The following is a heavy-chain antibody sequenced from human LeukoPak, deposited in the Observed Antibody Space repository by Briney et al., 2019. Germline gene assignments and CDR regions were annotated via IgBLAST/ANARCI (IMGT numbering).Heavy chain of an antibody. Sequence: GGSLRLSCAASGFTFSSYAMSWVRQAPGKGLEWVSAISGVGGSTYYADSVKGRFTISRDNSKNTLFLQVNSLRAEDTAVYYCAKYRGSYGAYAFAIWGQGAVVTVSS. CDR3: AKYRGSYGAYAFAI. V-gene: IGHV3-23*01. D-gene: IGHD5-18*01. J-gene: IGHJ3*02. CDR1: GFTFSSYA. CDR2: ISGVGGST.